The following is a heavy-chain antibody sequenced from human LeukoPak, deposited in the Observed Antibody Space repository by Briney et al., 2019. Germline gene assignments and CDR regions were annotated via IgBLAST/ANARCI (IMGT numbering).Heavy chain of an antibody. CDR2: IYYSGST. D-gene: IGHD3-9*01. J-gene: IGHJ4*02. Sequence: SETLSLTCTVSGGSVSSGSYYWSGLRQPPGKGLEWIGYIYYSGSTNYNPSLKSRVTISVDTSKNQFSLKLSSVTAADTAVYYCASGNILTGYGYYFDYWGQGTLVTVSS. CDR1: GGSVSSGSYY. CDR3: ASGNILTGYGYYFDY. V-gene: IGHV4-61*01.